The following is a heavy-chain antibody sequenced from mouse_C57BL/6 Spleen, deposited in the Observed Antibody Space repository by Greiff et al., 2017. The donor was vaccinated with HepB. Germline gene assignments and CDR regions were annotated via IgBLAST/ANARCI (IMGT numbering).Heavy chain of an antibody. D-gene: IGHD1-1*01. V-gene: IGHV14-4*01. CDR3: TTYYAFAY. CDR2: IDPENGDT. CDR1: GFNIKDYY. J-gene: IGHJ3*01. Sequence: EVQLQQSGAELVRPGASVKLSCTASGFNIKDYYMHWVKQRPEQGLEWIGWIDPENGDTEYASKFQGKATITADTSSNTAYLQLSSLTSEDTAVYYCTTYYAFAYWGQGTLVTVAA.